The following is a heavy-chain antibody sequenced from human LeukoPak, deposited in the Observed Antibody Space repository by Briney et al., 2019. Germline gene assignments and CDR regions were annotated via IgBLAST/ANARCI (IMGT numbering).Heavy chain of an antibody. J-gene: IGHJ6*03. CDR3: AKDAVTALAGYYYYMDV. V-gene: IGHV3-23*01. D-gene: IGHD6-19*01. CDR1: GFTFSSYA. Sequence: GGSLRLSCAASGFTFSSYAMSWVRQAPGKGLEWVSDISGSGGSTYYADSVKGRFTISRHNSKNTLYLQMNSLRADDTAVYYCAKDAVTALAGYYYYMDVWGKGTMVTVSS. CDR2: ISGSGGST.